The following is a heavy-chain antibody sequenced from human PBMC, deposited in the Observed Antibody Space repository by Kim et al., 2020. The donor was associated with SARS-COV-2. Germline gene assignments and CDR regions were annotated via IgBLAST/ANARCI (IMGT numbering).Heavy chain of an antibody. CDR3: ARPNYGSGTYRYFDI. D-gene: IGHD3-10*01. Sequence: ASVKVSCKASGYSFKSYAMCWVRQAPGHGLEWMGWIAANTGDPTYAQGFTGRFVFSLDTSVSTAYLQITSLKAEDTAVYYCARPNYGSGTYRYFDIWGQGTLVTVSS. CDR1: GYSFKSYA. CDR2: IAANTGDP. J-gene: IGHJ4*02. V-gene: IGHV7-4-1*02.